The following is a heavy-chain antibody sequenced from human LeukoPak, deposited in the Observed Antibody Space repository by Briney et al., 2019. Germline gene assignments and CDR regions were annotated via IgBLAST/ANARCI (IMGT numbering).Heavy chain of an antibody. CDR3: ARGHIAADPRSPTDY. CDR2: INPSGGST. Sequence: ASVKVSCKASGYTFTSYYMHWVRQAPGQGLEWMGIINPSGGSTSYAQKFQGRVTMTRDTSTSTVYMELSSLRSEDTAVYYCARGHIAADPRSPTDYWGQGTLVTVSS. D-gene: IGHD6-13*01. V-gene: IGHV1-46*01. CDR1: GYTFTSYY. J-gene: IGHJ4*02.